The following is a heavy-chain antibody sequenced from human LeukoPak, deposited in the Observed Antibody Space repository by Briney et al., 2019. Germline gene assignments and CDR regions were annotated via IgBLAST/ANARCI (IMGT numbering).Heavy chain of an antibody. Sequence: SETLSLTCTVSGGSISSGDYYWSWIRQPPGKGLEWIGYIYYSGSTYYNPSLKSRVTISVDTSKNQFSLKLSSVTAADTAVYYCARGHSDYYDSSGYQYYFDYWGQGTLVTVSS. CDR1: GGSISSGDYY. CDR3: ARGHSDYYDSSGYQYYFDY. CDR2: IYYSGST. J-gene: IGHJ4*02. V-gene: IGHV4-30-4*01. D-gene: IGHD3-22*01.